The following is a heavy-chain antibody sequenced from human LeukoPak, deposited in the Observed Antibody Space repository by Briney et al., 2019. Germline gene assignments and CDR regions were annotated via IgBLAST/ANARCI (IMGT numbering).Heavy chain of an antibody. CDR3: ARAGLGVTDY. V-gene: IGHV4-34*01. CDR1: GGSFSGYY. J-gene: IGHJ4*02. Sequence: SETLSLTCAVYGGSFSGYYWSWIRQPPGKGLEWIGEINHSGSTNYNPSLKSRVTMSLDTSTNQFSLKLRSVTAADTAVYYCARAGLGVTDYWGQGTLVTVSS. D-gene: IGHD3-16*01. CDR2: INHSGST.